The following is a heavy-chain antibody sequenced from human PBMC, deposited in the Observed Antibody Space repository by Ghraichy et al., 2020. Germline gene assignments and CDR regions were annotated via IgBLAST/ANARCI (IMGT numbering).Heavy chain of an antibody. CDR3: ANGYGSGTLFDY. CDR1: GFTFSSYA. J-gene: IGHJ4*02. V-gene: IGHV3-23*01. D-gene: IGHD3-10*01. Sequence: GGSLRLSCAASGFTFSSYAMSWVRQAPGKGLEWVSAISGGGSSTYYADSVKGRFTISRDNSKNTLYLQMNSLRAEDTALYYCANGYGSGTLFDYWGQGTLVTVSS. CDR2: ISGGGSST.